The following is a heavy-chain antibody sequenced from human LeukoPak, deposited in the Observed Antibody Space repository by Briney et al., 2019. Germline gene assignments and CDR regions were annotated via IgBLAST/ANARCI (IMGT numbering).Heavy chain of an antibody. Sequence: GGSLRLSCAASGFTFSSYGMHWVRQAPGKGLEWVAVIWYDGSNKYYADSVKGRFTISRDNSKNTLYLQTNSLRAEDTAVYYCARAQGSYGFYFDYWGQGTLVTVSS. V-gene: IGHV3-33*01. J-gene: IGHJ4*02. D-gene: IGHD5-18*01. CDR2: IWYDGSNK. CDR3: ARAQGSYGFYFDY. CDR1: GFTFSSYG.